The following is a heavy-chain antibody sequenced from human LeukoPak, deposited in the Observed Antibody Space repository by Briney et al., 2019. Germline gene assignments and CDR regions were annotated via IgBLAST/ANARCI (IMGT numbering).Heavy chain of an antibody. CDR1: GYTFNVYY. Sequence: ASVKVSCKASGYTFNVYYMHGVRQAPGQGLEWMGIINPSGGSTSYAQKFQGRVTMTRDTSTSTVYMELSSLRSEDTAVYYCARDRSTDIVVVPVYYFDYWGQGTLVTVSS. V-gene: IGHV1-46*02. CDR3: ARDRSTDIVVVPVYYFDY. J-gene: IGHJ4*02. D-gene: IGHD2-2*01. CDR2: INPSGGST.